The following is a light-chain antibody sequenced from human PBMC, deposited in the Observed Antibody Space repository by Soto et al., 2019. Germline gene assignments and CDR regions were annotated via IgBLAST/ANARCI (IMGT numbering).Light chain of an antibody. CDR1: SSDVGSYNL. J-gene: IGLJ2*01. Sequence: QSVLTQPASVSGSPGQSITISCTGTSSDVGSYNLVSWYQQYPGKAPKFIIYEVSKRPSGVSNRFSGSKSDYTASLTISGLQAEDEADDYCCSYAGSTTNVVFGGGTKLTVL. CDR2: EVS. V-gene: IGLV2-23*02. CDR3: CSYAGSTTNVV.